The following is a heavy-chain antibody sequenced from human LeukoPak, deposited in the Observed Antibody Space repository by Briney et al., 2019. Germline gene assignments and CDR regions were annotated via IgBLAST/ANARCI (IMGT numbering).Heavy chain of an antibody. V-gene: IGHV1-2*02. CDR1: GYTFTGYY. Sequence: ASVKVSCKASGYTFTGYYMHWVRQAPGQGLEWMVWINPNSGGTNYAQKFQGRVTMTRDTSISTAYMELSRLRSDDKAVYYCARDRIAGYYYGSGSYMSFALDVWGKGTTVTVSS. CDR3: ARDRIAGYYYGSGSYMSFALDV. D-gene: IGHD3-10*01. J-gene: IGHJ6*04. CDR2: INPNSGGT.